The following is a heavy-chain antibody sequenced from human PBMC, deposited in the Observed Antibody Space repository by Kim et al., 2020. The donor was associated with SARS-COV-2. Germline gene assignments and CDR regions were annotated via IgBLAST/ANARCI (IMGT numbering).Heavy chain of an antibody. CDR3: AKEDNSSGYPRRVYYFDY. D-gene: IGHD3-22*01. CDR1: GFTFSSYG. V-gene: IGHV3-33*06. Sequence: GGSLRLSCAASGFTFSSYGMHWVRQAPGKGLEWVAVIWYDGSNKYYADSVKGRFTISRDNSKNTLYLQMNSLRAEDTAVYYCAKEDNSSGYPRRVYYFDYWGQGTLVTVSS. J-gene: IGHJ4*02. CDR2: IWYDGSNK.